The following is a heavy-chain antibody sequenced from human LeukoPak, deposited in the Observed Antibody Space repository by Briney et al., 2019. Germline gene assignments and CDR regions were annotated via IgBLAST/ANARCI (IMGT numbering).Heavy chain of an antibody. CDR2: ISYDGSNK. CDR3: AKARDGYTLFDY. CDR1: GFTFSSYG. D-gene: IGHD5-24*01. Sequence: GGSVRLSCAASGFTFSSYGMHWVRQAPGKGLEWVAVISYDGSNKYYADSVKGRFTISRDNSKNTLYLQMNSLRAEDTAVYYCAKARDGYTLFDYWGQGTLVTVSS. J-gene: IGHJ4*02. V-gene: IGHV3-30*18.